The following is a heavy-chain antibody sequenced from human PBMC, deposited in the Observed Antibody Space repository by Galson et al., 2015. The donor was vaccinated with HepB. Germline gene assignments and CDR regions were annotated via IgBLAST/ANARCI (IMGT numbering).Heavy chain of an antibody. CDR3: TTDVYYSTYWSWLDP. J-gene: IGHJ5*02. V-gene: IGHV3-15*01. CDR1: GFPFNNAW. CDR2: IKSKTDGETT. D-gene: IGHD2-8*02. Sequence: SLRLSCAASGFPFNNAWMTWVRQAPGRGLEWVGRIKSKTDGETTDYAAPVKGRFTISRDDSKNRLYLQMNGLKPEDTAVYYCTTDVYYSTYWSWLDPWGQGTLVTVSS.